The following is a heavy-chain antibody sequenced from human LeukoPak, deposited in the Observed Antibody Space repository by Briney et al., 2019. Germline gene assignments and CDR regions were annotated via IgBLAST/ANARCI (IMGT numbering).Heavy chain of an antibody. CDR3: ARGYYDFWSGYFSRVRDWFDP. J-gene: IGHJ5*02. Sequence: SETLSLTCTVSGGSISSYYWSWIRQPPGKGLEWIGYIYYSVSTNYNPSLKSRVTISVDTSKNQFSLKLSSVTAADTAVYYCARGYYDFWSGYFSRVRDWFDPWGQGTLVTVSS. CDR2: IYYSVST. V-gene: IGHV4-59*01. CDR1: GGSISSYY. D-gene: IGHD3-3*01.